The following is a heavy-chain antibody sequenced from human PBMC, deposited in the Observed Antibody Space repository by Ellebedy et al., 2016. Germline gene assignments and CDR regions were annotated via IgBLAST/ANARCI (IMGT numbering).Heavy chain of an antibody. D-gene: IGHD3-10*01. CDR3: ARVKPESQTLTMVRGSEDV. CDR2: TYSDGRT. Sequence: GESLKISXAASEFTVSGTYMSWVRQAPGKGLDWVSVTYSDGRTYYADSVQGRFTVPRDNSKNTLYLQMNSVRGDDTAVYYCARVKPESQTLTMVRGSEDVWGQGTTVTVSS. V-gene: IGHV3-53*01. J-gene: IGHJ6*02. CDR1: EFTVSGTY.